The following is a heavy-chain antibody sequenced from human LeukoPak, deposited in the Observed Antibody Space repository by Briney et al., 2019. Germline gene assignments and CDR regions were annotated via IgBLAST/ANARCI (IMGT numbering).Heavy chain of an antibody. J-gene: IGHJ5*02. CDR2: INHSGST. V-gene: IGHV4-34*01. Sequence: SETLSLTCAVYGGSFSGYYWSWIRQPPGKGREWIGEINHSGSTNYNPSLKSRFTVSVDTSKNQFSLKLSSVTAADTAVYYCARGSRRAYYYGSGRYSCWFDPWGQGTLVTVSS. CDR1: GGSFSGYY. D-gene: IGHD3-10*01. CDR3: ARGSRRAYYYGSGRYSCWFDP.